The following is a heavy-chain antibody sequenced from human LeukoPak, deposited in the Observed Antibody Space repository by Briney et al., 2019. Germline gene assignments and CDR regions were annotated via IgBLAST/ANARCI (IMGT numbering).Heavy chain of an antibody. CDR3: ARDLTALGFDP. CDR2: ISAYNGNT. V-gene: IGHV1-18*01. Sequence: ASVKVSCKASGYTFTSYGIIWVRQAPGQGLEWMGWISAYNGNTNYAQKLQGRVTMTTHTSTSTAYMELRSLRSDDTAVYYCARDLTALGFDPWGQGTLVTVSS. CDR1: GYTFTSYG. J-gene: IGHJ5*02. D-gene: IGHD7-27*01.